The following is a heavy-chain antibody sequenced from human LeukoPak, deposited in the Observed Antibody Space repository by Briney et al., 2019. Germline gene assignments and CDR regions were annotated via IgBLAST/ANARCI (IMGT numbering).Heavy chain of an antibody. Sequence: ASVKVSCKASGYTFTGYYMHWVRQAPGQGLEWMEWINPNSGGTNYAQKFQGWVTMTRDTSISTAYMELSRLRSDDTAVYYCARDAVYAGLDYWGQGTLVTVSS. D-gene: IGHD1-14*01. CDR1: GYTFTGYY. CDR3: ARDAVYAGLDY. CDR2: INPNSGGT. V-gene: IGHV1-2*04. J-gene: IGHJ4*02.